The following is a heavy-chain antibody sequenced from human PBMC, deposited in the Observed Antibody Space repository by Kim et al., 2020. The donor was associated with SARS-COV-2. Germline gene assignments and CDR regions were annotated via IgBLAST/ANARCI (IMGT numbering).Heavy chain of an antibody. V-gene: IGHV3-48*02. CDR2: ISSSSSTI. J-gene: IGHJ6*02. Sequence: GGSLRLSCAASGFTFSSYSMNWVRQAPGKGLEWVSYISSSSSTIYYADSVKGRFTISRDNAKNSLYLQMNSLRDEDTAVYYCARDITTVMGDYYYYYGMDVWGQGTTVTVSS. CDR3: ARDITTVMGDYYYYYGMDV. D-gene: IGHD4-4*01. CDR1: GFTFSSYS.